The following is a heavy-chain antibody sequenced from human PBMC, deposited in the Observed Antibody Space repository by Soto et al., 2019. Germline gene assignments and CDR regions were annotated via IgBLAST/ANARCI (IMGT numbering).Heavy chain of an antibody. V-gene: IGHV3-48*02. Sequence: EVQLVESGGGLVQPGGSLRLSCTAPAFTLSNNGMNWVRQAPGKGLEWISFISIGDTSIYYADSVKGRFTISRDRAKNSLYLQMNSLRDEDTAVYFCARDWRVLYHDSDRHIPHLDSWGQGTLVTVSS. CDR2: ISIGDTSI. J-gene: IGHJ4*02. CDR1: AFTLSNNG. CDR3: ARDWRVLYHDSDRHIPHLDS. D-gene: IGHD2-2*01.